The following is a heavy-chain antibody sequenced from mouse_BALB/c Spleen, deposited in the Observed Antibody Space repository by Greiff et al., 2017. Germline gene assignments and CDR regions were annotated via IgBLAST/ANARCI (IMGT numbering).Heavy chain of an antibody. J-gene: IGHJ2*01. CDR2: IDPANGNT. V-gene: IGHV14-3*02. CDR1: GFNIKDTY. Sequence: EVQLQQSGAELVKPGASVKLSCTASGFNIKDTYMHWVKQRPEQGLEWIGRIDPANGNTKYDPKFQGKATITADTSSNTAYLQLSSLTSEDTPVYYCARDDYDEGAFDYWGQGTTLTVSS. CDR3: ARDDYDEGAFDY. D-gene: IGHD2-4*01.